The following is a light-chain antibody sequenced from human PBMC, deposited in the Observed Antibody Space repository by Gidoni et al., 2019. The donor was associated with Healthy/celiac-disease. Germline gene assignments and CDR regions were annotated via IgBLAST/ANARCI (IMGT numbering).Light chain of an antibody. V-gene: IGKV1-39*01. CDR3: QQSYSTPYT. J-gene: IGKJ2*01. CDR1: QSISSY. CDR2: AAS. Sequence: DIKMTQSPSFLSASVGDRVTITCRASQSISSYLNWYQQKPGKAPKLLIYAASSLQRGVPSRFSGSGSGTDFTLTISSLQPEDVATYYCQQSYSTPYTFGQGTKLEIK.